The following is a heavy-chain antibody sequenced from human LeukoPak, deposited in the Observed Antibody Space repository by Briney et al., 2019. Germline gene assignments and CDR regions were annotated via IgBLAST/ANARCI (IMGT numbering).Heavy chain of an antibody. CDR2: IRYDGSNK. CDR1: GFTFSSYG. J-gene: IGHJ4*02. Sequence: GGSLRLSCAVSGFTFSSYGMHWVRQAPGKGLEWVAFIRYDGSNKYYADSVKGRFTISRDNSKNTLYLQMNSLRAEDTAVYYCAKPNSGYDYFDYWGQGTLVTVSS. V-gene: IGHV3-30*02. CDR3: AKPNSGYDYFDY. D-gene: IGHD5-12*01.